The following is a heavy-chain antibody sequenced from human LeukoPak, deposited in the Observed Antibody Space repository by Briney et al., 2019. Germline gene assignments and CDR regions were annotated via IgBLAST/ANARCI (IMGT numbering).Heavy chain of an antibody. Sequence: ASVKLSCKASGYTFTSYGISWVRQAPGQGLEWMGWISAYNDNTNYAQKLQGRVTMTTDTSTSTAYMDLRSLRSDDTAVYYCARFRAGVGEPYGDYWGQGTLVTVSS. CDR2: ISAYNDNT. CDR1: GYTFTSYG. CDR3: ARFRAGVGEPYGDY. J-gene: IGHJ4*02. D-gene: IGHD3-10*01. V-gene: IGHV1-18*01.